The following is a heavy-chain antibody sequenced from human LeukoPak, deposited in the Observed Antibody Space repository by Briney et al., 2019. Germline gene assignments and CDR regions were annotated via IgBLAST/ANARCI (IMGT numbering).Heavy chain of an antibody. Sequence: PGGSLRLSCVASGFTFSNAWMSWVRQAPGKGLEWVGRIKSKGDGGTTEYAAPVKGRVTISRDDSKNTLYLQMNSLKTEDTAMYYCTKDDPTNRSWGQGTLVTVSS. J-gene: IGHJ4*02. D-gene: IGHD2/OR15-2a*01. CDR2: IKSKGDGGTT. CDR3: TKDDPTNRS. V-gene: IGHV3-15*01. CDR1: GFTFSNAW.